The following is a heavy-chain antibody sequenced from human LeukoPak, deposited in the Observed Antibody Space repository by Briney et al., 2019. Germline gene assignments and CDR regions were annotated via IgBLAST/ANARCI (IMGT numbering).Heavy chain of an antibody. CDR1: GYSISSGYY. CDR2: IYHSGST. Sequence: SETLSLTCTVSGYSISSGYYWGWIRQPPGKGLEWIGSIYHSGSTYYNPSLKSRVTISVDTSKNQFSLKLSSVTAADTAVYYCASHQYPEYYFDYWGQGTLVTVSS. J-gene: IGHJ4*02. V-gene: IGHV4-38-2*02. CDR3: ASHQYPEYYFDY. D-gene: IGHD1-14*01.